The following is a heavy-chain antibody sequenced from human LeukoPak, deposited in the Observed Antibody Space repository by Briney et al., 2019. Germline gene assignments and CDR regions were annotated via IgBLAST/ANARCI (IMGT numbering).Heavy chain of an antibody. V-gene: IGHV4-38-2*02. CDR3: ATATVPKLYYFDY. D-gene: IGHD3-10*01. J-gene: IGHJ4*02. CDR1: GYSISSSYY. Sequence: SETLSLTCTVSGYSISSSYYWGWIRQPPGKGLEWIGSIYHSGSTYYNPSLKSRVTISVDTSKNQFSLKLSSVTAADTAVYYCATATVPKLYYFDYWGQGTLVTVSS. CDR2: IYHSGST.